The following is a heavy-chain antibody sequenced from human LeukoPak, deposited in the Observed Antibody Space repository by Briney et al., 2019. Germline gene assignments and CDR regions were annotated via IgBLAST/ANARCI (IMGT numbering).Heavy chain of an antibody. D-gene: IGHD6-19*01. V-gene: IGHV1-18*01. Sequence: ASVKVSCKSSGYTFTSYGISWVRQAPGQGLEWMGWISAYNGNTNYAQKLQGRVTMTTDTSTSTAYMELRSLRSDDTAVYYCARITPYSSGWYWDYYYGMDVWGQGTTVTVSS. CDR3: ARITPYSSGWYWDYYYGMDV. CDR1: GYTFTSYG. J-gene: IGHJ6*02. CDR2: ISAYNGNT.